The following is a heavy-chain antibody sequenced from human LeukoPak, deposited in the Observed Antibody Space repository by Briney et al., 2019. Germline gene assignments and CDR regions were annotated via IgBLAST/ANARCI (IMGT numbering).Heavy chain of an antibody. CDR3: VRVSKDTFLPFFFDF. D-gene: IGHD2/OR15-2a*01. V-gene: IGHV3-11*04. CDR2: ISSRDSAV. Sequence: GGSLRLSWAAYGCTISDYYLSWISQAAGKGLEWISYISSRDSAVYYADSVRGRFTISRDNAQNSVYLQMDSLRAEDTAVYYCVRVSKDTFLPFFFDFWGRGILVSVSS. CDR1: GCTISDYY. J-gene: IGHJ4*02.